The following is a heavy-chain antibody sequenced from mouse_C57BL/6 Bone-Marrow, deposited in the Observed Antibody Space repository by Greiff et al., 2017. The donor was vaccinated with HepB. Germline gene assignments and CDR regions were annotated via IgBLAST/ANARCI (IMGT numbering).Heavy chain of an antibody. Sequence: VQLQQPGAELVRPGSSVKLSCKASGYTFTSYWMDWVKQRPGQGLEWIGNIYPSDSETHYNQKFKDKATLTVDKSSSTAYMQLSSLTSEDSAVYYCARDNGNYYGSSSAWFAYWGQGTLVTVSA. D-gene: IGHD1-1*01. V-gene: IGHV1-61*01. CDR3: ARDNGNYYGSSSAWFAY. CDR1: GYTFTSYW. CDR2: IYPSDSET. J-gene: IGHJ3*01.